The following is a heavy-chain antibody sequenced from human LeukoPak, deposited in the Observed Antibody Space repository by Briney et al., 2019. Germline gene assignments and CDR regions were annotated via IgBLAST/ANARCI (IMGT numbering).Heavy chain of an antibody. CDR1: GFTFSSYS. V-gene: IGHV3-21*01. Sequence: GGSLRLSCAASGFTFSSYSMNWVRQAPGKGLEWVSSISSSSSYIYYPDSVKGRFTISRDNAKNSLYLQMNSLRAEDTAVYYCARGYYYDSSGYYFDYWGQGTLVTVSS. D-gene: IGHD3-22*01. CDR2: ISSSSSYI. J-gene: IGHJ4*02. CDR3: ARGYYYDSSGYYFDY.